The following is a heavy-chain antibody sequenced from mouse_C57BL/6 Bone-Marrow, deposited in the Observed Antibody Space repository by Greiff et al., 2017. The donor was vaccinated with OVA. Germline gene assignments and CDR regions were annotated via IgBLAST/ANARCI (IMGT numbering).Heavy chain of an antibody. CDR2: INPDSSTI. Sequence: VQLKESGGGLVQPGGSLKLSCAASGIAFSRYWMSWVRRAPGKGLEWIGEINPDSSTINYAPSLKDKFIISRDNAKNTLYLQIRKVRTEDTALYYCARLYYGNPKDAMDYWGQGTSVTVST. CDR1: GIAFSRYW. V-gene: IGHV4-1*01. D-gene: IGHD2-1*01. CDR3: ARLYYGNPKDAMDY. J-gene: IGHJ4*01.